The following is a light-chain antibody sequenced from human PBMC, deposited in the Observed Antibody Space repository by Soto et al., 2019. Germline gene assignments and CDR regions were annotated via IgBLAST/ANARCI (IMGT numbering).Light chain of an antibody. V-gene: IGKV1-39*01. Sequence: DIQMTQSPSSLSASVGDRVTVTCRASQSSNSYLNWYQQKPGKAPTLLIFSASSLQDGIRSRFSGSGSGTEFSVSISSLQPEGFATYSCQQSYTTPYTFGQGTKLEIK. CDR2: SAS. J-gene: IGKJ2*01. CDR1: QSSNSY. CDR3: QQSYTTPYT.